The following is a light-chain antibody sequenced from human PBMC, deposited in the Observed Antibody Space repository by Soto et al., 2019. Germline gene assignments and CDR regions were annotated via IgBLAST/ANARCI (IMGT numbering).Light chain of an antibody. V-gene: IGKV3-20*01. CDR1: HIFSISY. Sequence: EFVLTNSPCTLSLSPGERATLSCRASHIFSISYLAWYQQQPGPAPRLLIYGAYSRATGIPDRFSGSGSGTDLALTISSLEPEAFAVYYCQQYGSSPTTITFGGGTKVDIK. CDR3: QQYGSSPTTIT. J-gene: IGKJ4*01. CDR2: GAY.